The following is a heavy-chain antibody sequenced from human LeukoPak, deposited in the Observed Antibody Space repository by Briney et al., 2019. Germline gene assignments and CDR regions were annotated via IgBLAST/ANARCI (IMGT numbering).Heavy chain of an antibody. CDR1: GFTFDDYA. V-gene: IGHV3-9*01. J-gene: IGHJ4*02. D-gene: IGHD6-6*01. Sequence: GGSLRLSCAASGFTFDDYAMHWVRQAPGKGLEWVSGISWNSGSIGYADSVKGRFTTSRDNAKNSLYLQMNSLRAEDTALYYCAKDGARSISSSSLFDYWGQGTLVTVSS. CDR2: ISWNSGSI. CDR3: AKDGARSISSSSLFDY.